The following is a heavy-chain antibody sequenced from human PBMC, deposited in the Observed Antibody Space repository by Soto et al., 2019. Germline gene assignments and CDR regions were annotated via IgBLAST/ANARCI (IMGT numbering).Heavy chain of an antibody. CDR3: ARRGYSYGPGMNYYYYGMDA. CDR2: IYPGDSDT. Sequence: GESLKISCMGSGYSFTSYWIGWVRQMPGKGLEWMGIIYPGDSDTRYSPSFQGQVTISADKSISTAYLQWSSLKASDTAMYYCARRGYSYGPGMNYYYYGMDAWGQGTTVTVSS. CDR1: GYSFTSYW. D-gene: IGHD5-18*01. J-gene: IGHJ6*02. V-gene: IGHV5-51*01.